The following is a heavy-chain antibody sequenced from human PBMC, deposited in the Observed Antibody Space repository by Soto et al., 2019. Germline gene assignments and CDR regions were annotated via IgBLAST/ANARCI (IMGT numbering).Heavy chain of an antibody. CDR3: ASVGATGEKKYLDY. Sequence: SETLSLTCAVYGGSFSGYYWSWIRQPPGKGLEWIGEINHSGSTNYNPSLKSRVTISVDTSKNQFSLKLSSVTAADTAVYYCASVGATGEKKYLDYWGQGTLVTVSS. D-gene: IGHD1-26*01. CDR2: INHSGST. CDR1: GGSFSGYY. V-gene: IGHV4-34*01. J-gene: IGHJ4*02.